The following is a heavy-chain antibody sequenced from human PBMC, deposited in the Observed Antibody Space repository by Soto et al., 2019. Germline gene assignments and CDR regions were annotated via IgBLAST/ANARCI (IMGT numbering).Heavy chain of an antibody. CDR2: IDPSDSQT. D-gene: IGHD3-22*01. Sequence: PGESLKISGKGSGYSFAGYWITWVRQKRGKGLEWMGRIDPSDSQTYYSPSFRGHVTISVTKSITTVFLQWSSLRASDTAMYYCARQIYDSDTGPNFQYYFDSWGQGTPVTVSS. CDR1: GYSFAGYW. J-gene: IGHJ4*02. V-gene: IGHV5-10-1*01. CDR3: ARQIYDSDTGPNFQYYFDS.